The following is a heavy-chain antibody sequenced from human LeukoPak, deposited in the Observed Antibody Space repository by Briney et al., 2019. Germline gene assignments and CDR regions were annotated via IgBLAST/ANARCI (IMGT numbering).Heavy chain of an antibody. CDR1: GFTFNSYA. CDR3: AKDGMQVAAPRYFQH. D-gene: IGHD6-19*01. CDR2: VSGSGGTT. V-gene: IGHV3-23*01. Sequence: GGSLRLSCAASGFTFNSYAMSWVRQAPGKGLEWVSVVSGSGGTTSYADSVKGRFTISRDNSKNTLYLQMNSLRAEDTAVYYCAKDGMQVAAPRYFQHWGQGTLVTVSS. J-gene: IGHJ1*01.